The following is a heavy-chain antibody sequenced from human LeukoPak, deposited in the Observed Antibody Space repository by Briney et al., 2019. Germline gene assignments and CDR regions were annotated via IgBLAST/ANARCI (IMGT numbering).Heavy chain of an antibody. Sequence: GGSLRLSCVGSGFSLSEYGIHWDRQAPGKGLEWVAVVSYDGGHKYYADSVKGRFTISRDTSSDTVSLQMNSLRVEDTAVYYCARDRINMMVLGHDSGLDFWGQGTLVTVSS. CDR1: GFSLSEYG. CDR3: ARDRINMMVLGHDSGLDF. V-gene: IGHV3-30*03. J-gene: IGHJ4*02. D-gene: IGHD3-22*01. CDR2: VSYDGGHK.